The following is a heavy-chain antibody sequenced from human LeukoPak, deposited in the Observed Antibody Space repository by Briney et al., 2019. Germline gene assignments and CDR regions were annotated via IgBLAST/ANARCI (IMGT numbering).Heavy chain of an antibody. J-gene: IGHJ4*02. D-gene: IGHD5-18*01. Sequence: GGSLRLSCAASGFAFSDYYMSWIRQAPGKGLEWVSYISRSGNTIYYADSVKGRFTISRDNAKNSLYLQMNSLRAEDTAVYYCARDFPGALGTDTPMVLFDYWGQGTLVTVSS. CDR1: GFAFSDYY. CDR2: ISRSGNTI. V-gene: IGHV3-11*01. CDR3: ARDFPGALGTDTPMVLFDY.